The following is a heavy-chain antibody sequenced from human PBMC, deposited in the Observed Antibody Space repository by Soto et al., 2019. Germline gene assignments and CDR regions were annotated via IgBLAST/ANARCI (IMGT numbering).Heavy chain of an antibody. CDR2: ISGNGEVI. CDR1: GFPFSDYY. V-gene: IGHV3-11*01. D-gene: IGHD4-17*01. Sequence: GGSLRFSCAASGFPFSDYYIHWIRRAPGKGLEWISYISGNGEVIQYAASARGRFTISRDNAENSVYLEMESLRDEDTALYYCARDVDADFRTDFDYWGRGTLVTVSS. CDR3: ARDVDADFRTDFDY. J-gene: IGHJ4*02.